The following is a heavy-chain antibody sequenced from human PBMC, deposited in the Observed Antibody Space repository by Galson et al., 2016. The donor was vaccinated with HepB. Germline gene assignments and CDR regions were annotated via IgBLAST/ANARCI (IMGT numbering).Heavy chain of an antibody. Sequence: SLRLSCAASGFMFSDYVMSWVRQAPGKGLEWVSSITGGGETFYADSVKGRFTISRDNSKSTLSLQMNRLRAEDTAVYYCAKGGQLFDPWGQGTLVTVYS. CDR1: GFMFSDYV. D-gene: IGHD3-10*01. CDR2: ITGGGET. J-gene: IGHJ5*02. V-gene: IGHV3-23*01. CDR3: AKGGQLFDP.